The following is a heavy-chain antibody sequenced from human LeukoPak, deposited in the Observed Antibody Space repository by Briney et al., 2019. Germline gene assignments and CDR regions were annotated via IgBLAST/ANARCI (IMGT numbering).Heavy chain of an antibody. V-gene: IGHV3-53*01. CDR1: GFTVSNNY. J-gene: IGHJ6*02. Sequence: PGGSLRLSCAASGFTVSNNYMSWVRQAPGKGLEWVSGITGGGGSTFHADSVKGRLTISRDNLKNTLYLQMNSLRAEDTAIYYCARALRFQPDYYFGVDVWGQGTTVTVSS. CDR2: ITGGGGST. D-gene: IGHD2-2*01. CDR3: ARALRFQPDYYFGVDV.